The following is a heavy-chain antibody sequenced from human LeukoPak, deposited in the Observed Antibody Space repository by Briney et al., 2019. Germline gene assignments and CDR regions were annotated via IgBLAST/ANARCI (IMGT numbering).Heavy chain of an antibody. CDR1: GYTFTGYY. D-gene: IGHD2-2*01. CDR3: ARGGHIVVVPAAPSSTCPDWFDP. Sequence: GASVKVSCKASGYTFTGYYMHWVRQAPGQGLEWMGWINPNSGGTNYAQKFQGRVTMTRDTSISTAYMELSRLRSDDTAVYYCARGGHIVVVPAAPSSTCPDWFDPWGQGTLVTVSS. V-gene: IGHV1-2*02. J-gene: IGHJ5*02. CDR2: INPNSGGT.